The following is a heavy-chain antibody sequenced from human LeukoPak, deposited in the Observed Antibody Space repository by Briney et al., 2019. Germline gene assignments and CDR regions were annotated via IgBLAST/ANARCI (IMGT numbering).Heavy chain of an antibody. CDR3: ARDRKDDSSGYYGGFDY. V-gene: IGHV3-30*03. Sequence: GRPLRLSCAASGFTFSSYGMHWVRQAPGKGVEWVAVISYDGSNKYYADSVKGRFTISRDNSKNTLYLQMNSLRVEGRAVYYCARDRKDDSSGYYGGFDYWGQGTLVTVSS. CDR2: ISYDGSNK. CDR1: GFTFSSYG. D-gene: IGHD3-22*01. J-gene: IGHJ4*02.